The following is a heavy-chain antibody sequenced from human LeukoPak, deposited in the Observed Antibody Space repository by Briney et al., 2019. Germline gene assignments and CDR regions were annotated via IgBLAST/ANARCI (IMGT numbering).Heavy chain of an antibody. Sequence: TSETLSLTCTVSGGSISSSSYYWSWIRQPPGKGLEWIGEINHSGSTNYNPSLKSRVTISVDTSKNQFSLKLSSVTAADTAVYYCARAINYSSSSGVDYWGQGTLVTVSS. D-gene: IGHD6-6*01. V-gene: IGHV4-39*07. CDR1: GGSISSSSYY. J-gene: IGHJ4*02. CDR2: INHSGST. CDR3: ARAINYSSSSGVDY.